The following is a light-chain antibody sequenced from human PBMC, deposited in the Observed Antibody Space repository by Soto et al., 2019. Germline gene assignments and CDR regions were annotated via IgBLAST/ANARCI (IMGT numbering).Light chain of an antibody. J-gene: IGLJ1*01. Sequence: QSVLTQPASMSGSPGQSITISCTGTSSDVGDYNYVSWYQQPPGKAPKLIIYEVRSRPSGVSNRFSGSKSGNTASLTIFGLQAEDEADYYCSSYTSSSTAVCXTGTKVTVL. CDR3: SSYTSSSTAV. CDR2: EVR. CDR1: SSDVGDYNY. V-gene: IGLV2-14*01.